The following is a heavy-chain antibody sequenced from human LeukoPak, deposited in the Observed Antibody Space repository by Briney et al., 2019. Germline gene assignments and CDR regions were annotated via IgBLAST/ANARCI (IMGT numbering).Heavy chain of an antibody. CDR1: GFTFSSFQ. V-gene: IGHV3-48*03. CDR2: ISGSGSTI. CDR3: ARGYYGTAYYFDD. Sequence: GGSLRLSCAASGFTFSSFQMNWVRQAPGKGLEWVSHISGSGSTIYYADSVKGRFTISRDNAKNSLYLQMNSLRAVDTAVYYCARGYYGTAYYFDDWGQGTLVTASS. J-gene: IGHJ4*02. D-gene: IGHD3-10*01.